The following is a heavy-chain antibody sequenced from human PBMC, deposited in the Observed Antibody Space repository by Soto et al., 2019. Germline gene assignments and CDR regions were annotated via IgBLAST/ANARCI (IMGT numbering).Heavy chain of an antibody. CDR2: IRGDGGQT. Sequence: VQLFASGGGSARPGGSLRLSCTASGFTFTSYGMGWVRQAPGKGLQWVSTIRGDGGQTHYTESVKGRFSISRDNSKNTVYLQLDSLRAEDTAMYFCARDVGLDSDDFFAYSGQGTQVTVSS. CDR3: ARDVGLDSDDFFAY. J-gene: IGHJ4*02. V-gene: IGHV3-23*01. CDR1: GFTFTSYG. D-gene: IGHD3-9*01.